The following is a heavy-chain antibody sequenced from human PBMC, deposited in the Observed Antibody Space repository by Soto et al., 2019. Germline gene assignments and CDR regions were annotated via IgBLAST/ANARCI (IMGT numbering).Heavy chain of an antibody. V-gene: IGHV1-69*15. J-gene: IGHJ5*02. CDR3: AKEGGREGYFGNWFDP. CDR2: IIPIFGTA. Sequence: QVQLVQSGAEVKKPGSSVKVSCKASGGTFSNYAITWVRQAPGQGLEWLGRIIPIFGTANYAKKFQGRVTITAYESTTTAYMELSSLRSDDTDVYYCAKEGGREGYFGNWFDPWGQGTLVTVSS. D-gene: IGHD1-26*01. CDR1: GGTFSNYA.